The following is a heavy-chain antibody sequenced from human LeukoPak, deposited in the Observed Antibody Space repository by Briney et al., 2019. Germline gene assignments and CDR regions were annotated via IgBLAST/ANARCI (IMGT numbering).Heavy chain of an antibody. Sequence: ASVKVSCKASEYTFSVYHIHWVRLAPGQGLEWMAWINPNGGDTNYAQKFQGRVTMTRDTSISTAYMELSRLRSDDTAVYYCARIYGSGSYYLGYWGQGTLVTVSS. CDR3: ARIYGSGSYYLGY. V-gene: IGHV1-2*02. J-gene: IGHJ4*02. CDR1: EYTFSVYH. CDR2: INPNGGDT. D-gene: IGHD3-10*01.